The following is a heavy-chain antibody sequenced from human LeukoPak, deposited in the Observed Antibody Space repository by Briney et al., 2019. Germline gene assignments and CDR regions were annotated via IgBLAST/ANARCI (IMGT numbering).Heavy chain of an antibody. Sequence: AGGSLRLSCAASGFTFSSYGMHWGRQAPGKGLGWVAVISYDGSTQFYADSLKGRFTISRDNSNNSLSLKMNSLKAEDAAVYYCAKGRMMATIMISFDFWGRGTLVTVSS. CDR2: ISYDGSTQ. CDR3: AKGRMMATIMISFDF. D-gene: IGHD5-24*01. V-gene: IGHV3-30*18. J-gene: IGHJ4*02. CDR1: GFTFSSYG.